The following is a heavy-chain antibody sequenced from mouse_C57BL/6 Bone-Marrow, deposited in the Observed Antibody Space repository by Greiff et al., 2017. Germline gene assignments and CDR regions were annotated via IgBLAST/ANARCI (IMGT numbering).Heavy chain of an antibody. D-gene: IGHD1-1*01. CDR1: GFTFSSYA. CDR3: ARAIYYSFYY. J-gene: IGHJ2*01. Sequence: EVKLMESGGGLVKPGGSLKLSCAASGFTFSSYAMSWVRQTPEKRMEGVATLSDGGSYTYYPDNVNSRFTITSDNAKNNLYLQMSHLKSEDTAMYYCARAIYYSFYYWGQGTTLTVSS. V-gene: IGHV5-4*03. CDR2: LSDGGSYT.